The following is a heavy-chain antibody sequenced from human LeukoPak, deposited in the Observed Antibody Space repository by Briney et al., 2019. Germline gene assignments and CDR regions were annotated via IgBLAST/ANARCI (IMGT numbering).Heavy chain of an antibody. CDR3: ASTPKLGYCSSTSCYFPLGGDY. D-gene: IGHD2-2*01. V-gene: IGHV4-30-2*01. CDR1: GGSISSGGYY. J-gene: IGHJ4*02. Sequence: SETLSLTCTVSGGSISSGGYYWSWIRQPPGKGLEWIGYIYHSGSTYYNPSLKSRVTISVDRSKNQFSLKLSSVTAADTAVYYCASTPKLGYCSSTSCYFPLGGDYWGQGTLVTVSS. CDR2: IYHSGST.